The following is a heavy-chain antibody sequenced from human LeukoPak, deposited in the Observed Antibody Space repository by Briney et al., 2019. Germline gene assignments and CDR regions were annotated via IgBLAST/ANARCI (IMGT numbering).Heavy chain of an antibody. Sequence: GGSLRLSCAASGFTFSSYGMHWVRQAPGKGLEWVAVISYDGSNKYYADSVKGRFTISRDNSKNTLYLQMNSLRAEDTAVYYCAKGVSEMATTKPPAGYWGQGTLVTVSS. CDR1: GFTFSSYG. CDR2: ISYDGSNK. CDR3: AKGVSEMATTKPPAGY. V-gene: IGHV3-30*18. D-gene: IGHD5-24*01. J-gene: IGHJ4*02.